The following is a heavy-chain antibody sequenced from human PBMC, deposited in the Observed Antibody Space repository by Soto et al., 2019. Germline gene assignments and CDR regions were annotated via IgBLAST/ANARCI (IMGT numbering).Heavy chain of an antibody. CDR1: GGSISSYY. V-gene: IGHV4-59*01. J-gene: IGHJ6*02. CDR3: ARDRVDSSGYYYYYGMDV. CDR2: IYYSGST. D-gene: IGHD3-22*01. Sequence: SETLSLTCTVSGGSISSYYWSWIRQPPGKGLEWIGYIYYSGSTNYNPSLKSRVTISVDTSKNQFSLKLSSVTAADTAVYYCARDRVDSSGYYYYYGMDVWGQGTTVTVYS.